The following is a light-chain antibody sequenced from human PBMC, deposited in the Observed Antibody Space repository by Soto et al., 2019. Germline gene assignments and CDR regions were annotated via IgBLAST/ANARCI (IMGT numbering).Light chain of an antibody. CDR3: SSYTSSSSRV. Sequence: QSALTQPASVSGSPGQSITISCTGTSSDVGGYNYVSWYQQHPGKAPKLLIYDVTNRPSGVSSRFSGSKSGNTASLTISGLQADDEADYYCSSYTSSSSRVFGGGTKLTVL. V-gene: IGLV2-14*03. J-gene: IGLJ2*01. CDR2: DVT. CDR1: SSDVGGYNY.